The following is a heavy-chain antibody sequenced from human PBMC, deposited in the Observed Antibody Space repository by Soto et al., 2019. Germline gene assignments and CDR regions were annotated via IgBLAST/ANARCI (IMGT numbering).Heavy chain of an antibody. CDR1: GYSISSGYY. CDR2: IHHSGST. J-gene: IGHJ6*02. Sequence: NPSETLSLTCAVSGYSISSGYYWGWIRQPPGKGLEWIGSIHHSGSTYYNPSLKSRVTIALDTSRNQFSLRLSSVTAADTAVYFCARGGDTMVRGVIIYYFYGMDVWGQGTTVTVSS. CDR3: ARGGDTMVRGVIIYYFYGMDV. V-gene: IGHV4-38-2*01. D-gene: IGHD3-10*01.